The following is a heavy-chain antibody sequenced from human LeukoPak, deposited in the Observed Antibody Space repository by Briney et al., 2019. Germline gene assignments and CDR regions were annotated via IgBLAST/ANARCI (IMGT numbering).Heavy chain of an antibody. D-gene: IGHD3-16*01. CDR1: VYTFTGCY. Sequence: ASVSVFCKACVYTFTGCYMHCVRQASGQGCECMVWISPNSCGTNYAQTLQGRDTMNRDTSVSTAHMELSRLRSDDTAVYYCAGDLYIEVTCLAYLGEATMVADP. V-gene: IGHV1-2*02. CDR2: ISPNSCGT. CDR3: AGDLYIEVTCLAYLGEATMVADP. J-gene: IGHJ5*02.